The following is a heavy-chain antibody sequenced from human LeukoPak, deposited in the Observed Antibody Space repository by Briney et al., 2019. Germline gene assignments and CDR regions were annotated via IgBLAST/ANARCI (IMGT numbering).Heavy chain of an antibody. D-gene: IGHD3-9*01. CDR1: GYTFTSYD. Sequence: ASVKVSCKASGYTFTSYDINWVRQATGQGLEWMGWMNPNSGNTGYAQKFQGRVTMTRNTSISTAYMEPSSLRSEDTAVYYCARAGFDILTGYSRMDVWGQGTTVTVSS. CDR3: ARAGFDILTGYSRMDV. J-gene: IGHJ6*02. CDR2: MNPNSGNT. V-gene: IGHV1-8*01.